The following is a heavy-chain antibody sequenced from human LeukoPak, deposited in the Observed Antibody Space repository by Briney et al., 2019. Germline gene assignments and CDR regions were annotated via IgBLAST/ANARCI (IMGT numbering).Heavy chain of an antibody. CDR1: GGSISSSNW. CDR3: ARHTTVTMPFDY. J-gene: IGHJ4*02. CDR2: IYHTGST. D-gene: IGHD4-17*01. Sequence: PSETLSLTCAVSGGSISSSNWRSWVRQPPGKGLEWIGEIYHTGSTYYNPSLKSRVTISVDTSKNQFSLKLSSVTAADTAVYYCARHTTVTMPFDYWGQGTLVTVSS. V-gene: IGHV4-4*02.